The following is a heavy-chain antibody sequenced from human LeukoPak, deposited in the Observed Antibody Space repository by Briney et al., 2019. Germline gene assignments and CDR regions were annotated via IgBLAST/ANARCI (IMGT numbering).Heavy chain of an antibody. V-gene: IGHV1-18*01. CDR2: ISAYNGNT. D-gene: IGHD3-10*01. CDR3: ARFVGLGLNWFDP. CDR1: GYTFTSYG. J-gene: IGHJ5*02. Sequence: ASVTVSFKASGYTFTSYGNSWVRRAPGQGLEWMGWISAYNGNTNYAQKLQGRVTMTTDTSTSTVYMELRSLRSDDAAVYYCARFVGLGLNWFDPWGQGTLVTVSS.